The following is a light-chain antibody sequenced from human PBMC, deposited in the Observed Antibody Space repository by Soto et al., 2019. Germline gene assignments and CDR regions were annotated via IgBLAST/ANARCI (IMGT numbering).Light chain of an antibody. J-gene: IGKJ1*01. Sequence: IQLTQSPSSLSASVGDRVSITCRSSQGISSYLGWYQQKPGKAPNLLIYDASTLHSGVPSRFSGGGSGTDFTLTISSLQPEDFATYYCQQYNGYPTTFGQGTKVDIK. CDR3: QQYNGYPTT. CDR1: QGISSY. V-gene: IGKV1-9*01. CDR2: DAS.